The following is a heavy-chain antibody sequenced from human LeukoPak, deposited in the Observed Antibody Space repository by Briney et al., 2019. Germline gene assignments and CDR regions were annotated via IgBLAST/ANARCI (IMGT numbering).Heavy chain of an antibody. Sequence: GGSLRLSCAASGFTFSSYDVHWVRQATGKGLEWVSAIGTAGDTYYPGSVKGRFTISRENAKNSLYLQMNSLRAGDTAVYYCARGQPINYYDSSGYYYDYWGQGTLVTVSS. CDR1: GFTFSSYD. CDR3: ARGQPINYYDSSGYYYDY. J-gene: IGHJ4*02. V-gene: IGHV3-13*01. CDR2: IGTAGDT. D-gene: IGHD3-22*01.